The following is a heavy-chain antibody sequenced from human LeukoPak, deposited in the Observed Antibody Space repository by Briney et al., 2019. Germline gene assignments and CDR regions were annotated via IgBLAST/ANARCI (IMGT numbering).Heavy chain of an antibody. Sequence: TLSLTCTVSGGSISSSSYYWGWIRQPPGKGLEWLARIDRDDDKYYSTSLKTRLTISKDTSKNQVVLTMTNMDPVDTATYYCAHRGKIPFDYWGQGTLVTVSS. CDR2: IDRDDDK. CDR3: AHRGKIPFDY. CDR1: GGSISSSSYY. J-gene: IGHJ4*02. V-gene: IGHV2-70*12.